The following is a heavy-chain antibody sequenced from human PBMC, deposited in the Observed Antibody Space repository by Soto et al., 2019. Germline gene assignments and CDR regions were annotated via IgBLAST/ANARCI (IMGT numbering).Heavy chain of an antibody. CDR1: GFTFSTYL. Sequence: VQLVESGGGLVKPGGSLRLSCAASGFTFSTYLMNWVRQAPGKGLEWVSSIKSDSSSLYYADSVKGRFSISRDSATNSLRLQRNSPRVEETGMYEAGGRPTRGWVSGAFDIWVQGTMVIVSS. J-gene: IGHJ3*02. D-gene: IGHD2-15*01. CDR3: GGRPTRGWVSGAFDI. CDR2: IKSDSSSL. V-gene: IGHV3-21*06.